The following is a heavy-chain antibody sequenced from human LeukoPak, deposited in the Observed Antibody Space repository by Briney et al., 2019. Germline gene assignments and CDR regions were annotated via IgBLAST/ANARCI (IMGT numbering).Heavy chain of an antibody. J-gene: IGHJ4*02. Sequence: GGSLRLPCAASGFSVSTNYMTWVRQAPGKGPEWVSVIYSGGATYYADSVKGRFTISRDNFKKTLFLQMNSLRVEDTAVYYCAPVVPTADLKYWGQGTLVTVSS. V-gene: IGHV3-53*01. D-gene: IGHD2-2*01. CDR2: IYSGGAT. CDR3: APVVPTADLKY. CDR1: GFSVSTNY.